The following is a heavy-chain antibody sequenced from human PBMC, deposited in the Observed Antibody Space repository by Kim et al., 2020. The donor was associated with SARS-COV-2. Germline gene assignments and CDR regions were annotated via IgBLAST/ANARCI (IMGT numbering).Heavy chain of an antibody. J-gene: IGHJ5*02. V-gene: IGHV3-30*04. CDR2: ISYDGSNK. Sequence: GGSLRLSCAASGFTFSSYAMHWVRQAPGKGLEWVAVISYDGSNKYYADSVKGRFTISRDNSKNTLYLQMNSLRAEDTAVYYCVGAGYDYGVEGTWFDPWGQGTLVTVSS. D-gene: IGHD4-17*01. CDR1: GFTFSSYA. CDR3: VGAGYDYGVEGTWFDP.